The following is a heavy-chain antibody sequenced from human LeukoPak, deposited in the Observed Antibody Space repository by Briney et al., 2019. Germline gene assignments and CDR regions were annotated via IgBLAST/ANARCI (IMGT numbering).Heavy chain of an antibody. CDR2: INPSGGST. V-gene: IGHV1-46*03. Sequence: GAAVKVSCKACGYTFTRYYMHWVRQAPGQGLDWMGIINPSGGSTSYAQKFQGRVTMTRDTSTSTVYMELSSLRSEDTAVYYCARDFLEWLFSNNHYYYMDVWGKGTTVTVSS. CDR3: ARDFLEWLFSNNHYYYMDV. J-gene: IGHJ6*03. CDR1: GYTFTRYY. D-gene: IGHD3-3*01.